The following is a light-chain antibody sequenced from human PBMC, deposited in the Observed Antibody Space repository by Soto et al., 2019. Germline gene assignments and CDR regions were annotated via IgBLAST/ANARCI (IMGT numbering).Light chain of an antibody. V-gene: IGKV3D-20*02. J-gene: IGKJ1*01. CDR1: QTIPRNF. Sequence: DSVFSQSPDTLSFSPGEKATLSCRASQTIPRNFLAWFQQKPGQAPRLLIYGSSNRPSGIPDRFSGGGSRTDFTLTISRLEPEDFAVYYCQQSHNWPRTFGQGTKVDIK. CDR2: GSS. CDR3: QQSHNWPRT.